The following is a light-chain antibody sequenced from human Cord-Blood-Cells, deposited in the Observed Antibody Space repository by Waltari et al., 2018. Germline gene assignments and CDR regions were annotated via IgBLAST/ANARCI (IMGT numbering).Light chain of an antibody. CDR1: SSDVGSYNL. CDR2: EVS. CDR3: CSYAGSSTFDWV. J-gene: IGLJ3*02. Sequence: QSALTQPASVSGSPRQSITIPCPGTSSDVGSYNLVSWYQPHPGKAPKLMIYEVSKRPSGVSNRFSGSKSGNTASLTISGLQAEDEADYYCCSYAGSSTFDWVFGGGTKLTVL. V-gene: IGLV2-23*02.